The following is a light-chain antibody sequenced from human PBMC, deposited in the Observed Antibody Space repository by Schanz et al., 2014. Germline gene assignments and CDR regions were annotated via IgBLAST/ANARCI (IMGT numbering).Light chain of an antibody. CDR1: QSVNSN. J-gene: IGKJ2*01. CDR3: QQRSNWPRT. V-gene: IGKV3-15*01. CDR2: GAS. Sequence: EIVMTQSPATLSVSPGERATLSCRASQSVNSNLAWYQHKPGQAPRLLIYGASTRATGIPARFSGSGSGTEFTLTISSLEPEDFAVYYCQQRSNWPRTFGQGTKLEIK.